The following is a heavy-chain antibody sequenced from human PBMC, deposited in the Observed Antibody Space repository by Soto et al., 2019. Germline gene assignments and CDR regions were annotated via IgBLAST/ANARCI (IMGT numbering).Heavy chain of an antibody. CDR2: INPNSGGT. CDR3: AREVAAAGIGYYYYYYGMDV. J-gene: IGHJ6*02. Sequence: ASVKVSCKASGYTFTGYYMHWVRQAPGQGLEWMGWINPNSGGTNYAQKLQGWVTMTRDTSISTAYMELSRLRSDDTAVYYFAREVAAAGIGYYYYYYGMDVWGQGTTVTVSS. V-gene: IGHV1-2*04. CDR1: GYTFTGYY. D-gene: IGHD6-13*01.